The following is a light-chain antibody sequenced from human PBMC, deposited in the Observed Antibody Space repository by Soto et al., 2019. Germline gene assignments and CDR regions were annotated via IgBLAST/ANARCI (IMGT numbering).Light chain of an antibody. V-gene: IGLV6-57*01. CDR3: QSYDSHQRV. Sequence: NFMLTQPHSVSESPGKTVTISCTRSGGSIASNYVRWCQQRPGSSPTTVIYEDNQRPSGVPGRFSASIDSSSNSASLTISGLKTEDEADYYCQSYDSHQRVFGGGNKLTVL. CDR2: EDN. CDR1: GGSIASNY. J-gene: IGLJ3*02.